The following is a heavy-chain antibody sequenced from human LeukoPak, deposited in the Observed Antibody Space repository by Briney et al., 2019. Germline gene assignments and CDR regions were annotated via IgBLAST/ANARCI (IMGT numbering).Heavy chain of an antibody. D-gene: IGHD2-2*01. J-gene: IGHJ4*02. Sequence: SVKVSCKASGGTFSSHAISWVRQAPGQGLEWMGRIIPILGIANYAQKFQGRVTITADKSTSTAYMELSSLRSEDTAVYYCASFQLRGGYWGQGTLVTVSS. V-gene: IGHV1-69*04. CDR3: ASFQLRGGY. CDR1: GGTFSSHA. CDR2: IIPILGIA.